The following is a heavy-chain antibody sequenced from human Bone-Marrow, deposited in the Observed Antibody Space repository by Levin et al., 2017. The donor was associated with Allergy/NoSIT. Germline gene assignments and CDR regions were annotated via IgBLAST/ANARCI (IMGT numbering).Heavy chain of an antibody. V-gene: IGHV4-31*03. CDR1: GGPINSGSYY. D-gene: IGHD5-18*01. Sequence: TLSLTCTVSGGPINSGSYYWSWIRLFPGKGLEWIGYIHDTGNTFYYNPSLSSRISISADTSAKQFSLKLRSVTAADTAVYYCARISRRENSFGYFDSWGQGNLVTVSS. CDR2: IHDTGNTF. CDR3: ARISRRENSFGYFDS. J-gene: IGHJ4*02.